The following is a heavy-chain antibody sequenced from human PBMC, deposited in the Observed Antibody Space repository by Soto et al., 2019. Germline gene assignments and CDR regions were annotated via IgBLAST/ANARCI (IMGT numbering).Heavy chain of an antibody. CDR3: ARGGGPCINSVTNPFDY. CDR2: IYADGTT. CDR1: GFSVSNNY. D-gene: IGHD4-17*01. V-gene: IGHV3-53*04. J-gene: IGHJ4*02. Sequence: GGSLRLSCVVSGFSVSNNYMSWVRQAPGMRLDWVSVIYADGTTYYVDSVKGRFTISRHNSRNTLYLQMDSLRTEDTAVYYCARGGGPCINSVTNPFDYWGQGTLVTVSS.